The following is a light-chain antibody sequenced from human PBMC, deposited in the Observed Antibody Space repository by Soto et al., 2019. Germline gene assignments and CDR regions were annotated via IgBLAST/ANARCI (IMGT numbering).Light chain of an antibody. J-gene: IGKJ3*01. CDR1: QDIGDD. CDR2: ASS. CDR3: LEHNSLPFA. Sequence: DIQMTQSPSSLSASVGDRVTITCRASQDIGDDLDWFQQKPGKAPERLIYASSGLQSGAPARFSGSGSGTEFALTISSLYPEDFATYFFLEHNSLPFAFGPGTKVDVK. V-gene: IGKV1-17*01.